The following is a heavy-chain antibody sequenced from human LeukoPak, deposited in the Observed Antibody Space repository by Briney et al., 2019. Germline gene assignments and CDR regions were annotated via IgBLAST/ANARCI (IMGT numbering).Heavy chain of an antibody. CDR1: GGTFSSYA. J-gene: IGHJ6*02. CDR2: IIPIFGTA. V-gene: IGHV1-69*13. D-gene: IGHD5-18*01. CDR3: ARGPGTAMVRYYGMDV. Sequence: RASVKVSCKASGGTFSSYAISWVRQAPGQGLEWMGGIIPIFGTANYAQKFQGRVTITADESTSTAYMELSSLRSEDTAVYYCARGPGTAMVRYYGMDVWGQGTTVTVSS.